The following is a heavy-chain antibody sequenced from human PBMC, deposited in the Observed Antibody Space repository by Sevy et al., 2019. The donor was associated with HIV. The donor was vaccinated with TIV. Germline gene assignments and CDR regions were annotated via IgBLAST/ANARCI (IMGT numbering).Heavy chain of an antibody. Sequence: GGSLRLSCVASGFTFSDYYMSWIRQAPGKGLEWVSYISSSGSTIYYADSVKGRFTISRDNAKNSLYLQMNSLRAEDTAVYYCARDLRDYYDSSATQPDTLRRYFQHWGQGTLVTVSS. D-gene: IGHD3-22*01. CDR2: ISSSGSTI. CDR3: ARDLRDYYDSSATQPDTLRRYFQH. CDR1: GFTFSDYY. J-gene: IGHJ1*01. V-gene: IGHV3-11*01.